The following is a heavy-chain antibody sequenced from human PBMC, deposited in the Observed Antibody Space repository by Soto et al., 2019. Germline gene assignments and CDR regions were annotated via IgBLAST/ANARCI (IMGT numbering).Heavy chain of an antibody. Sequence: PGGSPRLSCAGSGFAFSSYSINWVRQAPGKGLEWVSYISSSSSTIYYADSVKGRFTISRDNAKNSLYLQMNSLRDEDTAVYYCARDREYYDSSGYYHDAFDIWGKGTMVTVSS. D-gene: IGHD3-22*01. V-gene: IGHV3-48*02. CDR3: ARDREYYDSSGYYHDAFDI. J-gene: IGHJ3*02. CDR2: ISSSSSTI. CDR1: GFAFSSYS.